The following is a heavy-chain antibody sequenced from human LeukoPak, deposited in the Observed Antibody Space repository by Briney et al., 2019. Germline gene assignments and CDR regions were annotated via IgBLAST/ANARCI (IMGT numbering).Heavy chain of an antibody. V-gene: IGHV3-30*04. CDR2: ISYDGSNK. Sequence: GGSLRLSCAASGFTFSSYAMHWVRQAPGKGLEWVAVISYDGSNKYYADSVKGRFTISRDNSKNTLYLQMNSLRAEDTAVYYCARRTSKQWLVPLFDYWGQGTLVTVSS. D-gene: IGHD6-19*01. CDR3: ARRTSKQWLVPLFDY. CDR1: GFTFSSYA. J-gene: IGHJ4*02.